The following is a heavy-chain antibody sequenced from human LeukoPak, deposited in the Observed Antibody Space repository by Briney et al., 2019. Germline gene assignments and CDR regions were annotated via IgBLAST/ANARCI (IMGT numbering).Heavy chain of an antibody. J-gene: IGHJ5*02. Sequence: SETLSLTCTVSGGSISSGDYYWSWIRQPPGKGLEWIGYIYYTGSTYYNPSLKSRVTISVDTSKNQFSLKLSSVTAADTAVYYCAREGTAGTNLNWFDPWGQGTLVTVSS. D-gene: IGHD1-1*01. CDR3: AREGTAGTNLNWFDP. CDR1: GGSISSGDYY. CDR2: IYYTGST. V-gene: IGHV4-30-4*01.